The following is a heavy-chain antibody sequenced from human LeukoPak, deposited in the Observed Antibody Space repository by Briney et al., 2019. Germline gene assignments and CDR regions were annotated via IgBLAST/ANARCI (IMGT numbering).Heavy chain of an antibody. V-gene: IGHV4-31*03. D-gene: IGHD3-10*01. CDR3: ATRFGGWAHAFDI. J-gene: IGHJ3*02. CDR2: IHYSGYT. CDR1: GGSISRGSYY. Sequence: SETLSLTCTVSGGSISRGSYYWAWVRQHTGQGLEWIGYIHYSGYTYFNPSLRSRVILSLDTSQNQFSLKLNSVTAADTAVYYCATRFGGWAHAFDIWGPGTMVTVSS.